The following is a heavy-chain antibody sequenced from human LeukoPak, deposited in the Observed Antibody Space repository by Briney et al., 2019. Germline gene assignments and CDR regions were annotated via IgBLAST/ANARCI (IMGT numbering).Heavy chain of an antibody. CDR3: AKDRGSYRVFDY. CDR2: ISGSGGST. Sequence: PSETLSLTCTVSGGXISSGGYYWSWIRQAPGKGLEWVSGISGSGGSTYYADSVKGRFTISRDNSKNTLYLQMNSLRAEDTAVYYCAKDRGSYRVFDYWGQGTLVTVSS. J-gene: IGHJ4*02. V-gene: IGHV3-23*01. D-gene: IGHD1-26*01. CDR1: GGXISSGGYY.